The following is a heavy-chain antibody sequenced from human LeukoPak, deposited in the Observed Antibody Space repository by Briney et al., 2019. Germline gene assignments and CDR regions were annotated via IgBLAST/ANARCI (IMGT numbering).Heavy chain of an antibody. CDR1: GGSISSYY. V-gene: IGHV4-59*01. CDR3: ARVDGGSGWYYFDY. J-gene: IGHJ4*02. CDR2: IYYSGST. Sequence: SETLSLTCTVSGGSISSYYWSWIRQPPGKGLEWIGYIYYSGSTNYNPSLKSRVTISVDTSKNQFSLKLSSVTAADTALYYCARVDGGSGWYYFDYWGQGTLVTVSS. D-gene: IGHD6-19*01.